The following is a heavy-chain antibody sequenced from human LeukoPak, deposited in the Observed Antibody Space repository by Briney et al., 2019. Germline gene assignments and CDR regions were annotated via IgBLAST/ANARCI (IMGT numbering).Heavy chain of an antibody. D-gene: IGHD5-12*01. CDR1: GFTFSSFA. CDR3: AKAAPGYSGYDLRAYYYYYMDV. CDR2: ISGSGGTT. Sequence: GGSLRLXCAASGFTFSSFAMSWVRRAPGKGLESVSSISGSGGTTYYPDSVKGRFTISRDNSKSTLYLQMNSLRAEDTAVYYCAKAAPGYSGYDLRAYYYYYMDVWGKGTTVTVSS. J-gene: IGHJ6*03. V-gene: IGHV3-23*01.